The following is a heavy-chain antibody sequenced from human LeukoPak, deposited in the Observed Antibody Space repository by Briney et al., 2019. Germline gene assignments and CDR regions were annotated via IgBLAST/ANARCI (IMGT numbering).Heavy chain of an antibody. CDR2: IYHSGTT. CDR1: GYSVSSGYF. J-gene: IGHJ6*03. Sequence: SETLSLTCSVSGYSVSSGYFWAWIRQPPGKGLQWMGSIYHSGTTYYNPSLKSRVTISMDTSKNQFSLRLNSVTAADTAVYYCARGKDSNYSYYYYYYYMDVWGKGTTVTVSS. CDR3: ARGKDSNYSYYYYYYYMDV. D-gene: IGHD4-11*01. V-gene: IGHV4-38-2*02.